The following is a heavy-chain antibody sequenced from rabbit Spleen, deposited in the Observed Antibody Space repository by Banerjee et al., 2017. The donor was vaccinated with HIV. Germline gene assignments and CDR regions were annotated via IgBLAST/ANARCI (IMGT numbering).Heavy chain of an antibody. CDR1: GFSFNSNHC. J-gene: IGHJ4*01. CDR2: IYGGDSGIT. D-gene: IGHD1-1*01. CDR3: ARDPDAGAGGYGLDL. Sequence: QEQLVESGGGLVQPEGSLTLTCTASGFSFNSNHCIYWVRQAPGKGLELIACIYGGDSGITDYASWVSGRFIVSKTSSTTVTLQMTSLTVADTATYFCARDPDAGAGGYGLDLWGPGTLVTVS. V-gene: IGHV1S45*01.